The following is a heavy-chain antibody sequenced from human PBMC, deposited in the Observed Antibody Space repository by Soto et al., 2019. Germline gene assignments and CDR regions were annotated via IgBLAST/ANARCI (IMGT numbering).Heavy chain of an antibody. CDR2: IKSKADGGTT. V-gene: IGHV3-15*01. CDR1: EFTFANAW. CDR3: TSLYYGH. D-gene: IGHD4-17*01. Sequence: EVQLVESGGDLVKPGGSLRLSCAASEFTFANAWISWVRQAPGKGLEWVGRIKSKADGGTTDYAAPVKGRSTISRDESQNTLYLQMNSLKTEDTAVYYCTSLYYGHWGQGTLVTVSS. J-gene: IGHJ4*02.